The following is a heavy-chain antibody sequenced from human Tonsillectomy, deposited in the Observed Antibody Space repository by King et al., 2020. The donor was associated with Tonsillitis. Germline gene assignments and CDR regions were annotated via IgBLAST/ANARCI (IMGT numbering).Heavy chain of an antibody. J-gene: IGHJ4*02. CDR2: IETNTDGGTS. Sequence: VQLVEAGGGLIKPGGSLRLSCAASGFTFYNARVSWVRQAPGKGLEWVGRIETNTDGGTSYYAAPAKCRFTIQRDDSKKTLYLQMNSLKIEDTAVYYCTTDPGITVFGVVRDYWGQGTLVTVSS. CDR1: GFTFYNAR. CDR3: TTDPGITVFGVVRDY. D-gene: IGHD3-3*01. V-gene: IGHV3-15*04.